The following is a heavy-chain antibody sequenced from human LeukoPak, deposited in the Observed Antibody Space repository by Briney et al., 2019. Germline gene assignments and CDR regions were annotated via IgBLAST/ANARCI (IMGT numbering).Heavy chain of an antibody. V-gene: IGHV3-23*01. Sequence: GGSLRLSCAASGFTFSSYGMSWVRQAPGKGLEWVSTISATGANTYYADSVKGRFTISRDNSKNTLYLQMNSLRAEDTAVYYCAKDFAEDCSSSSCYLEWGFPAGGFDYWGQGTLVTVSS. CDR2: ISATGANT. CDR3: AKDFAEDCSSSSCYLEWGFPAGGFDY. D-gene: IGHD2-2*01. CDR1: GFTFSSYG. J-gene: IGHJ4*02.